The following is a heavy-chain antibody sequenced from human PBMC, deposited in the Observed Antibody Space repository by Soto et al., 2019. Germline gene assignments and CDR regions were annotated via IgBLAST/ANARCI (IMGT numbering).Heavy chain of an antibody. CDR1: GGSISSYY. CDR2: IYYSGST. D-gene: IGHD5-18*01. Sequence: PSETLSLTCTVSGGSISSYYWSWIRQPPGKGLEWIGYIYYSGSTNYNPSLKSRVTISVDTSKNQFSLKLSSVTAAATAVYYCATMVGEYGYGYYYYYGMDVCDQGTTVAVSS. CDR3: ATMVGEYGYGYYYYYGMDV. V-gene: IGHV4-59*01. J-gene: IGHJ6*02.